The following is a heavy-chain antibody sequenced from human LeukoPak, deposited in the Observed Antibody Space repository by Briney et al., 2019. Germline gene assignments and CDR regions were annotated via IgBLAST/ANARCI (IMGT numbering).Heavy chain of an antibody. D-gene: IGHD3-9*01. V-gene: IGHV5-10-1*01. CDR1: GYSFTSYW. CDR2: LDPSDSYT. J-gene: IGHJ6*04. CDR3: ARHEAYYDILTATYYYYGMDV. Sequence: GESLKISCKGSGYSFTSYWISWVRQMPGKGLEWMGRLDPSDSYTNYSPSFQGHVTISADKSISTAYLQWSSLKASDTAMYCCARHEAYYDILTATYYYYGMDVWGKGTTVTVSS.